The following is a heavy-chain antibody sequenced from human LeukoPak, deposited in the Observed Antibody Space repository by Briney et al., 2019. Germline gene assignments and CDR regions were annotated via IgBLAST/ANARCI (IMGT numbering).Heavy chain of an antibody. CDR3: ARSPFPYSSGWYYFDY. V-gene: IGHV1-3*01. CDR1: GYTFTSCA. CDR2: INAGNGNT. D-gene: IGHD6-19*01. Sequence: ASVKVSCKASGYTFTSCAMHWVRQAPGQRLEWMGWINAGNGNTKYSQKFQGRVTITRDTSASTAYMELSSLRSEDTAVYYCARSPFPYSSGWYYFDYWGQGTLVTVSS. J-gene: IGHJ4*02.